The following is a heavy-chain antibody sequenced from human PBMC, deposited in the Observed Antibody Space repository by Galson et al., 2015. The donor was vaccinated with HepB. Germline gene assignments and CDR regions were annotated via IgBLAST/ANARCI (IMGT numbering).Heavy chain of an antibody. CDR3: ARDPPLGATFDY. J-gene: IGHJ4*02. CDR2: ISRDSSYI. D-gene: IGHD7-27*01. Sequence: SLRLSCAASGFTFNDYNMIWVRQAPGKGLEWVSSISRDSSYIYYADSVRGRFTISRDNAKNSLYLQMNSLRVEDTAIYYCARDPPLGATFDYWGQGTLVTVSS. V-gene: IGHV3-21*01. CDR1: GFTFNDYN.